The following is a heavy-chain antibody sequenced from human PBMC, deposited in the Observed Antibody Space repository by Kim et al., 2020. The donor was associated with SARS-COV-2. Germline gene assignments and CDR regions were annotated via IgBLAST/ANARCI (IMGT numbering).Heavy chain of an antibody. V-gene: IGHV3-30*04. CDR3: AREFPMVATGLDY. CDR2: ISYDGSNK. CDR1: GFTFSSYA. Sequence: GGSLRLSCAASGFTFSSYAMHWVRQAPGKGLEWVAVISYDGSNKYYADSVKGRFTISRDNSKNTLYLQMNSLRAEDTAVYYCAREFPMVATGLDYWGQGTLVTVSS. D-gene: IGHD5-12*01. J-gene: IGHJ4*02.